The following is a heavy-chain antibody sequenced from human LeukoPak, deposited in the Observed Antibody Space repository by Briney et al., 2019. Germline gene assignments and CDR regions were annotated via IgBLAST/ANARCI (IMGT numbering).Heavy chain of an antibody. J-gene: IGHJ4*02. Sequence: SETLSLTCTVSGGSISSSSYYWGWIRQPPGKGLEWIGSICYSGSTYYNPSLKSRVTISVDTSKNQFSLKLSSVTAADTAVYYCARGQSLSLLRYFDWGGSKSYYFDYWGQGTLVTVSS. V-gene: IGHV4-39*07. CDR1: GGSISSSSYY. D-gene: IGHD3-9*01. CDR3: ARGQSLSLLRYFDWGGSKSYYFDY. CDR2: ICYSGST.